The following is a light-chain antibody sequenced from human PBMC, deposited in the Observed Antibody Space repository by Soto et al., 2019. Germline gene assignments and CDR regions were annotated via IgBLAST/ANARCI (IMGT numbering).Light chain of an antibody. CDR1: SSDVGGYNY. J-gene: IGLJ1*01. CDR2: DVS. CDR3: SSYTSSSTDYV. Sequence: LTQPASVSGSPGQSITISCTGTSSDVGGYNYVSWYQQHPGKAPKLMIYDVSNRPSGVSNRFSGSKSGNTASLTISRLQAEDEADDYCSSYTSSSTDYVFGTGTKVTVL. V-gene: IGLV2-14*01.